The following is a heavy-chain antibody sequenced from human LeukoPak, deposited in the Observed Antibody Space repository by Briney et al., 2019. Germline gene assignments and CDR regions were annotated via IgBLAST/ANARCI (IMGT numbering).Heavy chain of an antibody. J-gene: IGHJ5*02. CDR2: IIPIFGTA. D-gene: IGHD3-22*01. CDR3: ARGEGAVVISWFDP. V-gene: IGHV1-69*01. Sequence: GSSVKVSCKASGGTFSSYAISWVRQAPGQGLEWMGGIIPIFGTANYAQKFQGRVTITADESTSIAYMELSSLRSEDTAVYYCARGEGAVVISWFDPWGQGTLVTVSS. CDR1: GGTFSSYA.